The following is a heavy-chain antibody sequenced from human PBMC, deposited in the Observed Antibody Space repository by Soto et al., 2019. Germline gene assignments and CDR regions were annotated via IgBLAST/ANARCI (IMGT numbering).Heavy chain of an antibody. J-gene: IGHJ4*02. Sequence: HPGGSLRLSCAASGFTFSSYGMHWVRQAPGKGLEWVAVISYDGSNKYYADSVKGRFTISRDNSKNTLYLQMNSLRAEDTAVYYCAKDFPESSGWYQVDYWGQGTLVTVSS. D-gene: IGHD6-19*01. CDR2: ISYDGSNK. CDR3: AKDFPESSGWYQVDY. V-gene: IGHV3-30*18. CDR1: GFTFSSYG.